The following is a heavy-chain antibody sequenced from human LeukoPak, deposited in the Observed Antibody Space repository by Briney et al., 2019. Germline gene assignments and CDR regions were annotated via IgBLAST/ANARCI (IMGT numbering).Heavy chain of an antibody. D-gene: IGHD1-26*01. CDR3: ASDNVSELPHDY. CDR1: GFTFSSYS. Sequence: PGRSLRLSCAASGFTFSSYSMNWVRQAPGKGLEWVSSISSSSSYIYYVDSVKGRFTISRDNAKNSLYLQMNSLRAEDTAVYYCASDNVSELPHDYWGQGTLVTVSS. J-gene: IGHJ4*02. V-gene: IGHV3-21*01. CDR2: ISSSSSYI.